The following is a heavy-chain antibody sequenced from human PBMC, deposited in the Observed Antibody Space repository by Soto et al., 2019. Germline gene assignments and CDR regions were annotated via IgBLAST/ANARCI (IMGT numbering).Heavy chain of an antibody. Sequence: EVQLVQSGAEVKKPGESLKISCKGSGYSFTSYWIGWVRQMPGKGLEWMGIIYPGDSDTRYSPSFQGQVTISADKSISTAYLQWSSLKASDTAMYYCARYPSPYSSSWYGGNNWFDPWGQGTLVTVSS. V-gene: IGHV5-51*01. CDR2: IYPGDSDT. CDR1: GYSFTSYW. CDR3: ARYPSPYSSSWYGGNNWFDP. J-gene: IGHJ5*02. D-gene: IGHD6-13*01.